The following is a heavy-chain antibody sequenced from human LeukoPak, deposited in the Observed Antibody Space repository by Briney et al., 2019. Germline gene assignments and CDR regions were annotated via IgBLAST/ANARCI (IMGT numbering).Heavy chain of an antibody. CDR2: IKQDGSEK. CDR1: GFPFSSYW. CDR3: ARAPSDWFDP. Sequence: GGSLRLSCVASGFPFSSYWMTWVRQAPGKGLEWVANIKQDGSEKYYVDSVKGRFTISRDNAKNSLYLQMNSLRAEDTAVYYCARAPSDWFDPWGQGTLVTVSS. V-gene: IGHV3-7*01. J-gene: IGHJ5*02.